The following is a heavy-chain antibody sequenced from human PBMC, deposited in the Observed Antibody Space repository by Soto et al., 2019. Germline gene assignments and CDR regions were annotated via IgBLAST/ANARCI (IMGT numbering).Heavy chain of an antibody. Sequence: PGESLKISCKGSGYSFTTYWIGWVRQMPGKGLEWMGIIYPGDSDTRYSPSFQGQVTISVDTSKNQFSLKLSSVTAADTAVYYCARQGNALTERSGYYSFDPWGQGTLVTVSS. V-gene: IGHV5-51*01. J-gene: IGHJ5*02. D-gene: IGHD3-22*01. CDR1: GYSFTTYW. CDR2: IYPGDSDT. CDR3: ARQGNALTERSGYYSFDP.